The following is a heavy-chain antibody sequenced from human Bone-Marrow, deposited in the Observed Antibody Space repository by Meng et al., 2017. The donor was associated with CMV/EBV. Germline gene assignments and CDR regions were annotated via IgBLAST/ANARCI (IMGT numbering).Heavy chain of an antibody. V-gene: IGHV3-74*01. CDR2: INSDGSST. CDR3: AREILGYSSSPDY. D-gene: IGHD6-13*01. J-gene: IGHJ4*02. Sequence: GESLKISCAASGFTFSSYWMHWVRQAPGKGLVWVSRINSDGSSTSYADSVKGRFTISRDNAKNTLYLQMNSLRAEDTAVYYCAREILGYSSSPDYWGQGTRVTGSS. CDR1: GFTFSSYW.